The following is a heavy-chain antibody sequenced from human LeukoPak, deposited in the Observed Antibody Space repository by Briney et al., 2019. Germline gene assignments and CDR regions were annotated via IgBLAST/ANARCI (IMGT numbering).Heavy chain of an antibody. Sequence: SETLSLTCTVSGGSISSYYWSWIRQPPGKGLEWIGYIYYSGSTNYNPSLKSRVTISVDTSKNQFSLKLSSVTAADTAVYYCARGGTDRSSTTCYVYWGQGTLVTVSS. CDR2: IYYSGST. V-gene: IGHV4-59*01. CDR1: GGSISSYY. CDR3: ARGGTDRSSTTCYVY. J-gene: IGHJ4*02. D-gene: IGHD2-2*01.